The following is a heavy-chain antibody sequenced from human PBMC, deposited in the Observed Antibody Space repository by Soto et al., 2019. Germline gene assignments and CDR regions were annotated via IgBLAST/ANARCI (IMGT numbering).Heavy chain of an antibody. CDR1: GYTFTSFG. J-gene: IGHJ6*02. V-gene: IGHV1-18*01. CDR3: ARDRSMYYGMDV. Sequence: QVQLVQSGGEVKKPGASVTVSCKATGYTFTSFGLSWVRQAPGQGLEWMGWISAYNGNTNYAQKLQRRVTMTTDTSTSTAYMELRSLTSDDTAVYYCARDRSMYYGMDVWGQGTTVTVSS. CDR2: ISAYNGNT. D-gene: IGHD2-8*01.